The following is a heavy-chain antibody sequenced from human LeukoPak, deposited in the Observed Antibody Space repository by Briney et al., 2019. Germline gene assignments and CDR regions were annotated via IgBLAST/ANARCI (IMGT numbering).Heavy chain of an antibody. CDR1: GGSISSYY. Sequence: SETLSLTCTVSGGSISSYYWSWIRQPPGKGLEWIGYIYYSGSTNYNPSLKSRVTILVDTSKNQFSLKLSSVTAADTAVYYCARGYCSSTSCYRRYFDYWGQGTLVTVSS. CDR3: ARGYCSSTSCYRRYFDY. V-gene: IGHV4-59*12. J-gene: IGHJ4*02. D-gene: IGHD2-2*02. CDR2: IYYSGST.